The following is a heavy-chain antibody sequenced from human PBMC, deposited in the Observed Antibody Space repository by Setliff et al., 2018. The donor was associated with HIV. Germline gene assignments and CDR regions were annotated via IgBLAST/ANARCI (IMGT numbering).Heavy chain of an antibody. J-gene: IGHJ5*02. V-gene: IGHV4-39*07. D-gene: IGHD6-13*01. CDR3: ARIGSGWSVGWFDP. CDR2: IYTSGNI. Sequence: ASETLSLTCAVSGDSISSSSYYWGWVRQPPGKGLEWIGRIYTSGNINYNPSLKSRVTISVDTSKNQLSLNLSSVTAADTAVYYCARIGSGWSVGWFDPWGQGTLVTVSS. CDR1: GDSISSSSYY.